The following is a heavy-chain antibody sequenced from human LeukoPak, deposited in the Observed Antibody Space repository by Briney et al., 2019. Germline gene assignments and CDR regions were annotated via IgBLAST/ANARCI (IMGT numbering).Heavy chain of an antibody. V-gene: IGHV3-21*01. CDR3: AREGLWFGELTPHYYYYMDV. J-gene: IGHJ6*03. CDR2: ISSSSSYI. D-gene: IGHD3-10*01. CDR1: GFTFSSYS. Sequence: GGSLRLSCAASGFTFSSYSMNWVRQAPGKGLEWVPSISSSSSYIYYADSVKGRFTISRDNAKNSLYLQMNSLRAEDTAVYYCAREGLWFGELTPHYYYYMDVWGKGTTVTVSS.